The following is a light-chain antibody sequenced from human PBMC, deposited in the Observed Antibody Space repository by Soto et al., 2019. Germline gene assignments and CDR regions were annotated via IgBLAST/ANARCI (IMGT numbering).Light chain of an antibody. CDR1: QSLLHSDGYNY. CDR3: MQALRTPVT. CDR2: LGS. J-gene: IGKJ4*01. V-gene: IGKV2-28*01. Sequence: DIVMTQSPLSLPVTPGEPASISCRSSQSLLHSDGYNYLDWYLQKPGQSPQLLIYLGSNRASGVPDRFSGRGSGTDFTLKISRLEAEDVGVYYCMQALRTPVTFGGGTKVEIK.